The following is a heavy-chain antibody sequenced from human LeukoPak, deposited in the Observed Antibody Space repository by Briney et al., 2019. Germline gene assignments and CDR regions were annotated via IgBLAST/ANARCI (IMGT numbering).Heavy chain of an antibody. J-gene: IGHJ3*02. Sequence: SETLSLTCTVSGDSISSYYWSWIRLAPGKGLEWIGNVHNNVNTNYNPALKSRATILIDTSKNQFSLKLSSMTAADTAVYYCASTKQWLAFDIWGQGTTVTVSS. D-gene: IGHD6-19*01. CDR3: ASTKQWLAFDI. V-gene: IGHV4-59*01. CDR2: VHNNVNT. CDR1: GDSISSYY.